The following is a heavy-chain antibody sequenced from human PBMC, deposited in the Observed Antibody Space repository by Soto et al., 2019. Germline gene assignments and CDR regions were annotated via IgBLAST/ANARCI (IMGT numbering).Heavy chain of an antibody. CDR2: ISAYNGNT. D-gene: IGHD4-4*01. V-gene: IGHV1-18*01. CDR3: ARWENDYSNNWFDP. Sequence: PGESLKISCKASGYTFTSYGISWVRQAPGQGLEWMGWISAYNGNTNYAQKLQGRVTMTTDTSTSTAYMELRSLRSDDTAVYYCARWENDYSNNWFDPWGQGTLVTVSS. CDR1: GYTFTSYG. J-gene: IGHJ5*02.